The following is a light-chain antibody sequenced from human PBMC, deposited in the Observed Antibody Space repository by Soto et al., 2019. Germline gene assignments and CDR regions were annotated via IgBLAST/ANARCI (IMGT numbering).Light chain of an antibody. CDR1: QSISNW. Sequence: PSTLPPSVGDRVTITCRASQSISNWLAWYQQKPGKAPKLLIYGASTLQSGVPSRFSGSESGAEFTLTISSLQTEDFATYYCQQLHSYPITFGQGTRLEIK. CDR3: QQLHSYPIT. CDR2: GAS. J-gene: IGKJ5*01. V-gene: IGKV1-5*01.